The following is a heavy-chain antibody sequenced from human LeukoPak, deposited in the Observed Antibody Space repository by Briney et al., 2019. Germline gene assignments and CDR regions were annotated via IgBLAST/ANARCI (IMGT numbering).Heavy chain of an antibody. CDR3: AKDLGYYDSSGYYGD. CDR1: GFTFSSYA. J-gene: IGHJ4*02. D-gene: IGHD3-22*01. CDR2: ISGSGGST. V-gene: IGHV3-23*01. Sequence: GGSLRLSCAASGFTFSSYAMSWVRQAPGKGLEWISAISGSGGSTYYADSVKGRFTLSRDNSKNTLYLQMNSLRAEDTTVYYCAKDLGYYDSSGYYGDWGQGTLVTVSS.